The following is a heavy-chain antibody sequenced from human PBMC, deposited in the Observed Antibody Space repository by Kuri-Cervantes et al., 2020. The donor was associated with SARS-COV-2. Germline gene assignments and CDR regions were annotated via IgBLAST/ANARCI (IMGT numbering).Heavy chain of an antibody. D-gene: IGHD5-18*01. CDR2: ISAYNGNT. V-gene: IGHV1-18*01. J-gene: IGHJ4*02. CDR3: AKDLGKGDTAMVMGGY. CDR1: GYTFTSYG. Sequence: ASVKVSCKASGYTFTSYGISWVRQAPGQGLEWMGWISAYNGNTNYAQKLQGRVTMTTDTSTSTACMELRSLRSDDTAVYYCAKDLGKGDTAMVMGGYWGQGTLVTVSS.